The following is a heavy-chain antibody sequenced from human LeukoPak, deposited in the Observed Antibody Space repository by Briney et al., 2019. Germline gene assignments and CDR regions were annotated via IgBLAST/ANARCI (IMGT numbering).Heavy chain of an antibody. V-gene: IGHV3-7*01. J-gene: IGHJ5*02. Sequence: GGSLRLSCAASGFTFSSNWMSWVRQAPGKGLEWVANIKGDGSEKYYGDSVKGRSTISRDNAKNSLFLQMNSLRAEDTAVYFCARGGHWLDPWGQGTMVTVSS. CDR2: IKGDGSEK. CDR1: GFTFSSNW. CDR3: ARGGHWLDP.